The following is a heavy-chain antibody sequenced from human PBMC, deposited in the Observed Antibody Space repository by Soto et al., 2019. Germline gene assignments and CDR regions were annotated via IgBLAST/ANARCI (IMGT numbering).Heavy chain of an antibody. D-gene: IGHD6-6*01. J-gene: IGHJ6*02. V-gene: IGHV3-21*01. Sequence: PGGSLRRSCAASGFTFSSYSMNWVRQAPGKGLEWVSSISSSSSYIYYADSVKGRFTISRDNAKNSLYLQMNSLRAEDTAVYYCAREGIAARPSRNYYYGMDVWGQGTTVTVSS. CDR1: GFTFSSYS. CDR3: AREGIAARPSRNYYYGMDV. CDR2: ISSSSSYI.